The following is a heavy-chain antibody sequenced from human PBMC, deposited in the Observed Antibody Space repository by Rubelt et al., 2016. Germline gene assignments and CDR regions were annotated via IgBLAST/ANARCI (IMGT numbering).Heavy chain of an antibody. CDR3: ASTFGTPVDY. CDR2: IYYSGST. J-gene: IGHJ4*02. CDR1: GGSISSSSYY. D-gene: IGHD3-16*01. V-gene: IGHV4-39*07. Sequence: QLQLQESGPGLVKPSETLSLTCTVSGGSISSSSYYWGWIRQPPGKGLEWIGSIYYSGSTYYNPSLKGRVTISGETSKNQFSLKLRSVTAADTAVYYCASTFGTPVDYWGQGTLVTVSS.